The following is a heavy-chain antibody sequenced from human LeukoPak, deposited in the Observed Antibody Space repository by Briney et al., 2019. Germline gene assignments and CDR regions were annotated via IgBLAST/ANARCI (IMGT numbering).Heavy chain of an antibody. CDR3: ARDRWLDSSRALDL. V-gene: IGHV4-59*01. CDR2: IHYSGST. J-gene: IGHJ3*01. Sequence: PSETLSLTCTVSGGSNNSYYWSWIRQRPGRGLEWVGSIHYSGSTSYNPSLKSRVTMSVDTSKNQFSLRLRSVTAADTAVYFCARDRWLDSSRALDLWGQGTMVIFSS. D-gene: IGHD3-22*01. CDR1: GGSNNSYY.